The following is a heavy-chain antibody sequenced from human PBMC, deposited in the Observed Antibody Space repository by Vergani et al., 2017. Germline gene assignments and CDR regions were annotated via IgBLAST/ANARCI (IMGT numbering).Heavy chain of an antibody. Sequence: QVRLQESGPGLVKPSETLSLTCTVSGDSVISTDYHWGWIRQPPGKGLEWIGSMDYSGSTSYNPSLESRISISFETPKNQFSLRLTSVTAADTDVYYCASKRGACRAAYCHSYDFWGPGTLVGVSS. J-gene: IGHJ4*02. D-gene: IGHD2-15*01. V-gene: IGHV4-39*01. CDR2: MDYSGST. CDR1: GDSVISTDYH. CDR3: ASKRGACRAAYCHSYDF.